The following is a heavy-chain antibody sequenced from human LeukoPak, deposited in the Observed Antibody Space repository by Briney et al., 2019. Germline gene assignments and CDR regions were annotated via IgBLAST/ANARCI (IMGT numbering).Heavy chain of an antibody. V-gene: IGHV3-23*01. CDR1: GFTFSSYA. CDR2: ISGSDGST. CDR3: AKDNIAAALLYNSFDP. D-gene: IGHD6-13*01. J-gene: IGHJ5*02. Sequence: GGSLRLSCAASGFTFSSYAMSWVRQAPGKGLEWVSTISGSDGSTYYADSVKGRFTISRDNSKNTLYLQMNSLRAEDTAVYYCAKDNIAAALLYNSFDPWGQGTLVTVSS.